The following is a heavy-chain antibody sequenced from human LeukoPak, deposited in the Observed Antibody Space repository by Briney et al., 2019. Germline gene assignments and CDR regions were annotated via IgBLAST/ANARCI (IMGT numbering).Heavy chain of an antibody. CDR1: GFTVSTNF. D-gene: IGHD3-10*01. V-gene: IGHV3-53*01. CDR3: ARDSGRFDVFDI. CDR2: IYSDGRT. J-gene: IGHJ3*02. Sequence: PGGSLRLSCAASGFTVSTNFMSWVRRAPGKGLEWVSVIYSDGRTYYADSVKGRFTISRDNSKNTLYLQMNSLRAEDTAVYYCARDSGRFDVFDIWGQGTMVTVSS.